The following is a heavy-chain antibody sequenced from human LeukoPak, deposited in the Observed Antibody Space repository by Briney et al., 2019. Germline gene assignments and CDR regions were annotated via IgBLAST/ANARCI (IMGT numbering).Heavy chain of an antibody. CDR3: TRDRPAEKISVWFGGPPSGHDPFDI. Sequence: SETLSLTCAVSGASISSYDWSWIRQPPGKGLEWIGGIYNSGRTNDNPSLKSRVTISKDTSKNQVSLNLRSVTAADTAVYYCTRDRPAEKISVWFGGPPSGHDPFDIWGQGKMVIVSS. J-gene: IGHJ3*02. D-gene: IGHD3-10*01. CDR1: GASISSYD. CDR2: IYNSGRT. V-gene: IGHV4-59*01.